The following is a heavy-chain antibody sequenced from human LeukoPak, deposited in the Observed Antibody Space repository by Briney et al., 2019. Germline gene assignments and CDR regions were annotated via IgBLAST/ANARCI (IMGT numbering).Heavy chain of an antibody. CDR1: GYIFTSYW. V-gene: IGHV5-51*01. Sequence: GESLKISCKGSGYIFTSYWIGWVRQMPGKGLEWMGIISPGDSDTAYSPSFQGQVTISADKSINTAYLQWNSLKASDTAMYYCARRNSYNAGALDFDYWGQGTLVTVSS. CDR2: ISPGDSDT. J-gene: IGHJ4*02. D-gene: IGHD5-24*01. CDR3: ARRNSYNAGALDFDY.